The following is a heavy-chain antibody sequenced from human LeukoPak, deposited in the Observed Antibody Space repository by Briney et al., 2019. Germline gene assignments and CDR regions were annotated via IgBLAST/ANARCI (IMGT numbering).Heavy chain of an antibody. D-gene: IGHD5-24*01. CDR1: GGSISSSSYY. CDR2: IYYSGST. CDR3: AGGRDGYNLFDY. V-gene: IGHV4-39*07. Sequence: SETLSLTCTVSGGSISSSSYYWGWIRQPPGKGLEWIGSIYYSGSTYYNPSLKSRVTISVDTSKNQFSLKLSSVTAADTAVYYCAGGRDGYNLFDYWGQGTLVTVSS. J-gene: IGHJ4*02.